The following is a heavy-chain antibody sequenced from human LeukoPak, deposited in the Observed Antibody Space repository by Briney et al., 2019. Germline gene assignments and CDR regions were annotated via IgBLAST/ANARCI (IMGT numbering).Heavy chain of an antibody. J-gene: IGHJ4*02. D-gene: IGHD1-14*01. CDR3: ARDPSGLEPLDY. V-gene: IGHV3-30-3*01. Sequence: GGSLRLSCAASGFTFSSYAMHWVRQAPGKGLEWVAVISYDGSNKCYADSVKGRFTISRDNSKNTLYLQMNSLRAEDTAVYYCARDPSGLEPLDYWGQGTLVTVSS. CDR2: ISYDGSNK. CDR1: GFTFSSYA.